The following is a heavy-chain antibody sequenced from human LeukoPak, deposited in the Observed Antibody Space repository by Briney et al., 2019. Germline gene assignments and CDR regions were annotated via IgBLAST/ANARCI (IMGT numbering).Heavy chain of an antibody. CDR1: GYTLSGYY. CDR2: INPNSGGT. J-gene: IGHJ3*01. CDR3: ASPRLVPLDAFDL. D-gene: IGHD6-19*01. V-gene: IGHV1-2*02. Sequence: ASVKVSGKASGYTLSGYYMHWVRQAPGQGLEWMGWINPNSGGTNYAQKFQGRVTMTRDTSISTAYMELSRLRSDDTAVYYCASPRLVPLDAFDLWGQGTMVTVSS.